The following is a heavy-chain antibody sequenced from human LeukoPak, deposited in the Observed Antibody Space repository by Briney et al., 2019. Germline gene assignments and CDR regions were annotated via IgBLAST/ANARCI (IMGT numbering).Heavy chain of an antibody. J-gene: IGHJ5*02. CDR2: ISWNSGRI. CDR1: GFTFDDYA. Sequence: GGSLRLSCAASGFTFDDYAMHWVRQAPGKGLEWVSGISWNSGRIAYADSVKGRFTISRDNSKNTLYLQMNSLRAEDTAVYYCAKDNTHYDILTGYYSWFDPWGQGTLVTVSS. D-gene: IGHD3-9*01. CDR3: AKDNTHYDILTGYYSWFDP. V-gene: IGHV3-9*01.